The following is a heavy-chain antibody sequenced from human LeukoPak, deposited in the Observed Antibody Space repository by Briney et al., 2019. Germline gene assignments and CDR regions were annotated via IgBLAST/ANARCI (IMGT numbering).Heavy chain of an antibody. D-gene: IGHD6-25*01. V-gene: IGHV1-69*04. CDR1: GGTFSSYA. CDR3: ARVLSSATYGMDV. J-gene: IGHJ6*02. Sequence: SVKVSCKASGGTFSSYAISWVRQAPGQGLEWMGRIIPILGIANYAQKSQGRVTITADKSTSTAYMELSSLRSEDTAVYYCARVLSSATYGMDVWGQGTTVTVSS. CDR2: IIPILGIA.